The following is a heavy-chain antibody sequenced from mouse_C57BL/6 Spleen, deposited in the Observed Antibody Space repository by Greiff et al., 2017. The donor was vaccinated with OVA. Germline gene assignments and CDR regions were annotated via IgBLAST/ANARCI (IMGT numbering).Heavy chain of an antibody. J-gene: IGHJ4*01. V-gene: IGHV1-39*01. Sequence: VQLQESGPELVKPGASVKISCKASGYSFTDYNMNWVKQSTGKSLEWIGVINPNYGTTSYNQKFKGKATLTVDKSSSTAYMQLNSLTSEDSAVYYCARESGCGAYALDYWGQGTTVTVSS. D-gene: IGHD1-3*01. CDR3: ARESGCGAYALDY. CDR2: INPNYGTT. CDR1: GYSFTDYN.